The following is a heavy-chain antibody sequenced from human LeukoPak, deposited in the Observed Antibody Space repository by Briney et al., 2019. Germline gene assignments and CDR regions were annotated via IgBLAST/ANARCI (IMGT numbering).Heavy chain of an antibody. Sequence: GGSLRLSCAASGFTFSSYSMNWVRQAPGKGLEWVSSISSSSSYIYYADSVKGRFTISRDNAKNSLYLQMNSLRAEDTAVYYCARGGVVVTAITTYYYYGMDVWGQGTTVTVSS. J-gene: IGHJ6*02. CDR1: GFTFSSYS. V-gene: IGHV3-21*01. CDR3: ARGGVVVTAITTYYYYGMDV. CDR2: ISSSSSYI. D-gene: IGHD2-21*02.